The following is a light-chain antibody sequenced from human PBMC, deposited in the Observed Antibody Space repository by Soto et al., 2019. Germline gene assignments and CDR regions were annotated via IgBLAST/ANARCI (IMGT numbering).Light chain of an antibody. V-gene: IGKV1-39*01. CDR3: QQSYKTPQT. CDR2: TAS. Sequence: DIQMTQSPSSLSASIGDRVTITCRASETINKYLNWYQQKPGKPPKLLIYTASTLPSGVPSRFSGSRPGTNFTLTINSLQPEDLETYYCQQSYKTPQTFGQGTKVDIK. CDR1: ETINKY. J-gene: IGKJ1*01.